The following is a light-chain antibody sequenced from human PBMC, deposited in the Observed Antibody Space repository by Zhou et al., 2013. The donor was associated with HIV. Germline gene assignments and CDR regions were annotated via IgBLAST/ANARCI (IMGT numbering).Light chain of an antibody. Sequence: DIQMTQSPSAMSASVGDRVTITCRASQGISSHLVWFQQKPGKVPQRLIYAASSLQSGVPSRFSGSVSGTEFTLTINSLQPEDFATYYCQQYYRFPHTFGQGTKLEIK. CDR3: QQYYRFPHT. CDR1: QGISSH. CDR2: AAS. J-gene: IGKJ2*01. V-gene: IGKV1-17*03.